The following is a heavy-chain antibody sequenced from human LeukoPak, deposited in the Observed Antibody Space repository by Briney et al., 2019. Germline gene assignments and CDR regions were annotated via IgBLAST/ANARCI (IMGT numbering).Heavy chain of an antibody. V-gene: IGHV4-38-2*02. D-gene: IGHD2-21*02. CDR3: ARGGYCGGDCYFYY. CDR2: FYHSGVT. CDR1: GYSISSVYF. J-gene: IGHJ4*02. Sequence: SETLSLTRTVSGYSISSVYFWGGIRPPPGKGREWIGCFYHSGVTYYNPSLKSRVTISVEKSKNQFSLQMSSVTAADPDVFYFARGGYCGGDCYFYYWGQGTLVTVSS.